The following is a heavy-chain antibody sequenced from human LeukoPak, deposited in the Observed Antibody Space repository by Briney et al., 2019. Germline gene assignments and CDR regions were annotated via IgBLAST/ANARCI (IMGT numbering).Heavy chain of an antibody. CDR2: TYYRSKWYN. CDR3: ARDKGGSGYDHLDS. D-gene: IGHD5-12*01. J-gene: IGHJ4*02. CDR1: VDSVSTNSAA. Sequence: SQTLSLTCAISVDSVSTNSAAWNWIRHSPSRGLEWLGRTYYRSKWYNHYAVSVKSRITINPDTSKNQFSLQLNSVTPEDTAVYYCARDKGGSGYDHLDSWGQGTLVTVSS. V-gene: IGHV6-1*01.